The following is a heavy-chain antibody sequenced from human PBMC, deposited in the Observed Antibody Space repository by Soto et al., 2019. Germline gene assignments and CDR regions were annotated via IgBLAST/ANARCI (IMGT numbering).Heavy chain of an antibody. V-gene: IGHV3-11*01. CDR1: GFTFSDYY. D-gene: IGHD3-9*01. J-gene: IGHJ6*03. Sequence: QVQLVESGGGLVKPGGSLRLSCAASGFTFSDYYMSWIRRAPGKGLEWVSYISHSGSIVNYADSVKGRFTISRDNAKNSLYLQMNSLRAEDTAVYYCAREYYDVLTAYYRCYYMDVWGKGTTVTVSS. CDR3: AREYYDVLTAYYRCYYMDV. CDR2: ISHSGSIV.